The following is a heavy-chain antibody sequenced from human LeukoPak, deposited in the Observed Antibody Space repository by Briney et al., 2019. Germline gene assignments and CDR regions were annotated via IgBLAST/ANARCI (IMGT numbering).Heavy chain of an antibody. CDR1: GFIFSSYN. D-gene: IGHD1-20*01. J-gene: IGHJ4*02. Sequence: PGGSLRLSCAASGFIFSSYNMNWVRQAPGRGLEWISYIGLASGFTSYADSVKGRFTISSDTATNSLYLHMHSLRAEDTAVYYCARDHNWAFDYWGQGALVTVSS. V-gene: IGHV3-21*05. CDR3: ARDHNWAFDY. CDR2: IGLASGFT.